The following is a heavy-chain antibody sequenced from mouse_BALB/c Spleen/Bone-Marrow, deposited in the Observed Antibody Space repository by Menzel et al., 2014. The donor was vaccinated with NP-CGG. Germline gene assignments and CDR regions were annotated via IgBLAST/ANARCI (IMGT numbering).Heavy chain of an antibody. CDR3: ARWGDDGTFDY. CDR2: INPSTGYA. D-gene: IGHD2-12*01. V-gene: IGHV1-7*01. Sequence: QVQLKESGAELAKPGASVKMSCKASGYTFTSYWMHWVKQRPGQGLEWIGYINPSTGYAEYNQKFKDKVTLTADKSSSTAYMQLSSLTSEDSAVYYCARWGDDGTFDYWGQGTTLTVSS. J-gene: IGHJ2*01. CDR1: GYTFTSYW.